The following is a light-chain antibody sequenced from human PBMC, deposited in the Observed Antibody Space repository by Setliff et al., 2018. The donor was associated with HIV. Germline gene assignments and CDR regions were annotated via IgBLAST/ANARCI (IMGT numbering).Light chain of an antibody. CDR1: SSDVGGYNY. CDR2: DVN. V-gene: IGLV2-11*01. Sequence: QSALAQPRSVSGSPGQSVTISCTGTSSDVGGYNYVSWYQQHPGKAPKLMIYDVNERPSGVPDRFSGSKSGNTASLTISGLQAEDEADYYCCSFTSSHTYVFGTGTKVTVL. J-gene: IGLJ1*01. CDR3: CSFTSSHTYV.